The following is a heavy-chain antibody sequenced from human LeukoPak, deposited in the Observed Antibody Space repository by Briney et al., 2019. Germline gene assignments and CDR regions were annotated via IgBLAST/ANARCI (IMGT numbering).Heavy chain of an antibody. CDR2: INHSGST. J-gene: IGHJ4*02. CDR1: GGSFSGYY. D-gene: IGHD3-10*01. CDR3: ARIRITMVRGVGYFDY. Sequence: SETLPLTCAVYGGSFSGYYWSWIRQPPGKGLEWIGEINHSGSTNYNPSLKSRVTISVDTSKNQFSLKLSSVTAADTAVYYCARIRITMVRGVGYFDYWGQGTLVTVSS. V-gene: IGHV4-34*01.